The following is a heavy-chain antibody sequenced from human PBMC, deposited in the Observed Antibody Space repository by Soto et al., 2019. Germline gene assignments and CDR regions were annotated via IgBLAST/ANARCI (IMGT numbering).Heavy chain of an antibody. CDR1: GGNIRGISGC. CDR2: IYYSGST. J-gene: IGHJ4*02. D-gene: IGHD3-9*01. V-gene: IGHV4-39*01. Sequence: ALVMLCHRWTVAGGNIRGISGCRSRNRQPPGKGLEWIGSIYYSGSTYYNPSLKSRVTISVDTSKNQFSLKLSSVTAADTAVYYCARTHDILTGYYIFFDYWGQGTLVNV. CDR3: ARTHDILTGYYIFFDY.